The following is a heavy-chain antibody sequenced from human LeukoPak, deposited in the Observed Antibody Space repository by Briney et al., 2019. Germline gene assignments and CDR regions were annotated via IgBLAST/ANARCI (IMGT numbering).Heavy chain of an antibody. J-gene: IGHJ4*02. CDR1: GFTFSSYS. V-gene: IGHV3-21*04. D-gene: IGHD5-24*01. Sequence: PGGSLRLSCAASGFTFSSYSMNWVRQAPGKGLEWVSSISSSSSYIYYADSVKGRFTISRDNAKNSLYLQMNSLRAEDTAVYYCATRGRDGYYFDYWGQGTLVTVSS. CDR3: ATRGRDGYYFDY. CDR2: ISSSSSYI.